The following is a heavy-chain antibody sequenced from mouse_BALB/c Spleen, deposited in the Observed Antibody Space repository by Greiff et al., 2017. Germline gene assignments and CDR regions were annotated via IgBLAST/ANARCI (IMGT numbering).Heavy chain of an antibody. J-gene: IGHJ1*01. CDR3: ARSIFITTVVAWYFDV. V-gene: IGHV1-9*01. Sequence: QVQLQQSGAELMKPGASVKISCKATGYTFSSYWIEWVKQRPGHGLEWIGEILPGSGSTNYNEKFKGKATFTADTSSNTAYMQLSSLTSEDSAVYDCARSIFITTVVAWYFDVWGAGTTVTVSS. D-gene: IGHD1-1*01. CDR2: ILPGSGST. CDR1: GYTFSSYW.